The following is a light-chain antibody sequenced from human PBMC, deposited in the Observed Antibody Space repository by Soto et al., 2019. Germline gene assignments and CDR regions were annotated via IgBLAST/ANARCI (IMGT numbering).Light chain of an antibody. CDR1: SSDIGTYNY. J-gene: IGLJ3*02. CDR3: TSYTTSNTQV. V-gene: IGLV2-14*01. Sequence: QSALTQPASVSGSPGQSITISCTGTSSDIGTYNYVSWYQHRPGKAPKLMIYDVSYRPSGVSNRFSGSKSANTASLTISGLQPEDEADYYCTSYTTSNTQVFGGGTKVTVL. CDR2: DVS.